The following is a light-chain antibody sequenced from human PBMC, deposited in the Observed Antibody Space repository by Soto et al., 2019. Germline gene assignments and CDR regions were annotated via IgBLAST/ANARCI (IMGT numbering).Light chain of an antibody. CDR2: EVT. Sequence: QSALTQPPSASGSPGQSGTISCTGTSSDDGGYNDVSWYQQYTCKAPKLMIYEVTKRPSGVPDRFSGSKSGNTASLTVSGLQAEDEADYYCSSYAGSSDIVLGTGTKVTVL. CDR1: SSDDGGYND. J-gene: IGLJ1*01. V-gene: IGLV2-8*01. CDR3: SSYAGSSDIV.